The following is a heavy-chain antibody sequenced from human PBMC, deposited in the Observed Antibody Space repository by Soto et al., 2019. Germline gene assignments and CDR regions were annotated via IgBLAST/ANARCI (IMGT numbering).Heavy chain of an antibody. D-gene: IGHD2-2*01. V-gene: IGHV4-39*02. CDR2: IFYTGTT. CDR1: GGSINYNSYY. CDR3: ARLVVVAPVANA. Sequence: SETLSLTXSVSGGSINYNSYYWGWIRQPPGKGLEWVGGIFYTGTTYYSPSLKDRVTISVDTSKNSFSLNLTSVTAADTAVYFCARLVVVAPVANAWGQGTMVTVSS. J-gene: IGHJ5*01.